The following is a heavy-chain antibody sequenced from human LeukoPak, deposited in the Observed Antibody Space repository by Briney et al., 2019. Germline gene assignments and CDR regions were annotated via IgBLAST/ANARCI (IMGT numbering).Heavy chain of an antibody. V-gene: IGHV3-53*01. CDR1: GFTVSSNY. Sequence: GGSLRLSCAASGFTVSSNYMSWVRQAPGKGLEWVSVIYSGGSTYYADSVKGRFTISRGNSKNTLYLQMNSLRAEDTAVYYCARATGKYSSSWYVYFQHWGQGTLVTVSS. D-gene: IGHD6-13*01. CDR2: IYSGGST. CDR3: ARATGKYSSSWYVYFQH. J-gene: IGHJ1*01.